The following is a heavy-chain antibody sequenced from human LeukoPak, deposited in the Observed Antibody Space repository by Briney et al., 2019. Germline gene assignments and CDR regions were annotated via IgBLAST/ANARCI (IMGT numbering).Heavy chain of an antibody. V-gene: IGHV3-21*01. J-gene: IGHJ6*02. CDR1: GFTFSSYA. Sequence: GGSLRLSCVASGFTFSSYAMSRVRQAPGKGLEWVSSISSSSSYIYYADSVKGRFTISRDNAKNSLYLQMNSLRAEDTAVYYCAAPPSGGMDVWGQGTTVTVSS. CDR2: ISSSSSYI. CDR3: AAPPSGGMDV.